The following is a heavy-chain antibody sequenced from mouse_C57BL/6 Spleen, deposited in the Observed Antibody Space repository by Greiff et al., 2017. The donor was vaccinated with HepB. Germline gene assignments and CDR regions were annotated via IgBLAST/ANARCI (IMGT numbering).Heavy chain of an antibody. Sequence: EVQLQQSGAELVRPGASVKLSCTASGFNIKDDYMHWVKQRPEQGLEWIGWIDPENGDTEYASKFQGKATITADKSSNTAYLQLSSLTSEDTAVYYCTTSTMVKTWFAYWGQGTLVTVSA. J-gene: IGHJ3*01. D-gene: IGHD2-2*01. CDR1: GFNIKDDY. V-gene: IGHV14-4*01. CDR2: IDPENGDT. CDR3: TTSTMVKTWFAY.